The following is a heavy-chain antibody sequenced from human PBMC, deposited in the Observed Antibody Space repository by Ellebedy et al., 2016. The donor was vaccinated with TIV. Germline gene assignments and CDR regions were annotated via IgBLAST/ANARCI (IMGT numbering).Heavy chain of an antibody. CDR1: GGSISSSSYY. CDR2: IYYSGST. V-gene: IGHV4-39*07. D-gene: IGHD3-9*01. Sequence: SETLSLTXTVSGGSISSSSYYWGWIRQPPGKGLEWIGSIYYSGSTYYNPSLKSRVTISVDTSKNQFSLKLSSVTAADTAVYYCARESRNFALVDWYFDLWGRGTLVTVSS. CDR3: ARESRNFALVDWYFDL. J-gene: IGHJ2*01.